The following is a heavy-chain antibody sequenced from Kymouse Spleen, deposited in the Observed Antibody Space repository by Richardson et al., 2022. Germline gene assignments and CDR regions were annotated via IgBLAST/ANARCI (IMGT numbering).Heavy chain of an antibody. D-gene: IGHD3-10*01. CDR3: AKDEYYYGSGSYQDY. CDR2: ISYDGSNK. Sequence: QVQLVESGGGVVQPGRSLRLSCAASGFTFSSYGMHWVRQAPGKGLEWVAVISYDGSNKYYADSVKGRFTISRDNSKNTLYLQMNSLRAEDTAVYYCAKDEYYYGSGSYQDYWGQGTLVTVSS. J-gene: IGHJ4*02. V-gene: IGHV3-30*18. CDR1: GFTFSSYG.